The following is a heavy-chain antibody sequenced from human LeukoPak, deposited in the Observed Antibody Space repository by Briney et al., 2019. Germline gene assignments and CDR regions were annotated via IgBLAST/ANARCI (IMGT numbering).Heavy chain of an antibody. V-gene: IGHV3-23*01. CDR2: ISGSGGST. D-gene: IGHD5-24*01. CDR3: AKSAEGGYKWGFDY. Sequence: GGSLRLSCAASGFTVSSNYMSWVRQAPGKGLEWVSAISGSGGSTYYADSVKGRFTISRDNSKNTLYLQMNSLRAEDTAVYYCAKSAEGGYKWGFDYWGQGTLVTVSS. CDR1: GFTVSSNY. J-gene: IGHJ4*02.